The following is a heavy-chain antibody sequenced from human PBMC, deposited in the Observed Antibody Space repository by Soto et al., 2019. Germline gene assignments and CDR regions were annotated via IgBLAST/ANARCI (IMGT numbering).Heavy chain of an antibody. Sequence: PGGSLRLSCAASGFTFRSYTMNWVRQAPGKGLEWVSSISSGSDYIYYADSLKGRFTISRDNAKNSLYLQMNSLRAEDTAVYYCGRDCSVTTCPSGLSTYYFGMDVWGQGTTVTVS. D-gene: IGHD2-2*01. J-gene: IGHJ6*02. V-gene: IGHV3-21*01. CDR3: GRDCSVTTCPSGLSTYYFGMDV. CDR1: GFTFRSYT. CDR2: ISSGSDYI.